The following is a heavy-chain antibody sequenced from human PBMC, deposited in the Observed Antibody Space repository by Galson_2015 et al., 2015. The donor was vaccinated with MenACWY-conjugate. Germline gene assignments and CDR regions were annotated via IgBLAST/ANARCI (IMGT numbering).Heavy chain of an antibody. D-gene: IGHD3-3*01. V-gene: IGHV1-18*04. Sequence: SVKVSCKASGYTFTSYGISWVRQAPGQGLEWMGWISAYNGNTNYAQKLQGRVTMTTDTSTSTAYMELRSLRSDDTAVYYCARELRFLEWHPPRTIYGMDVWGQGTTVTVSS. CDR1: GYTFTSYG. J-gene: IGHJ6*02. CDR2: ISAYNGNT. CDR3: ARELRFLEWHPPRTIYGMDV.